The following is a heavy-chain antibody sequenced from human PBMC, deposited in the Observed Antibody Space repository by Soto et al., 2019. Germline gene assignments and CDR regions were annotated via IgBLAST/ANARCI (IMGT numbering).Heavy chain of an antibody. CDR1: GGSFSGYY. CDR3: ARMARQQLVYYGMDV. Sequence: SETLSLTCAVYGGSFSGYYWSWIRQPPGKGLEWIGEINHSGSTNYNPSLKSRATISVDTSKNQFSLKLSSVTAADTAVYYCARMARQQLVYYGMDVWGQGTTVTVSS. V-gene: IGHV4-34*01. CDR2: INHSGST. J-gene: IGHJ6*02. D-gene: IGHD6-13*01.